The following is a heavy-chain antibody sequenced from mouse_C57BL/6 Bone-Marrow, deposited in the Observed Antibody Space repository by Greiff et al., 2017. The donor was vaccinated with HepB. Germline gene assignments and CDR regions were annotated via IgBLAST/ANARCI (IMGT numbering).Heavy chain of an antibody. CDR3: ARMGYDYDGYAMDY. CDR1: GFSLSTFGMG. J-gene: IGHJ4*01. D-gene: IGHD2-4*01. CDR2: IWWDDDK. Sequence: QVTLKVSGPGILQPSQTLSLTCSFSGFSLSTFGMGVGWIRQPSGKGLEWLAHIWWDDDKYYNPALKSQLTISKDTSKNPVFLKIANVDTADTATYYCARMGYDYDGYAMDYWGQGTSVTVSS. V-gene: IGHV8-8*01.